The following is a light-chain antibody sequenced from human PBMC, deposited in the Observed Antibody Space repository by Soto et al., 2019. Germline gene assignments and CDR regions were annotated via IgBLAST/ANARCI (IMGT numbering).Light chain of an antibody. J-gene: IGLJ2*01. CDR2: DVT. Sequence: QSVLTQPASVSGSPGQSITISCTGTSSDVGGYSYVSWYQQHPGKAPKLMIYDVTSRPSGVSTRFSGSKSGNTASLTISGLQAEDEADYYCSSYAGSSTPVLFGGGTKVTVL. V-gene: IGLV2-14*03. CDR3: SSYAGSSTPVL. CDR1: SSDVGGYSY.